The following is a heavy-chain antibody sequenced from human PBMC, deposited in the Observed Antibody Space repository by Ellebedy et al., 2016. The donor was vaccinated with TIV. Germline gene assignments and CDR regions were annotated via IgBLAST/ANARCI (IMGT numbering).Heavy chain of an antibody. V-gene: IGHV3-48*02. CDR3: AGDGAVVFGVPFDT. CDR2: ISSNGETI. Sequence: GESLKISXAASGFPVSTYSMNWIRQAPGKGLEWLSYISSNGETIFYADSLRGRFTVSRDNAKNSLYLHMSGLTEEDTAVYFCAGDGAVVFGVPFDTWGQGALVTVSS. CDR1: GFPVSTYS. J-gene: IGHJ5*02. D-gene: IGHD3-16*01.